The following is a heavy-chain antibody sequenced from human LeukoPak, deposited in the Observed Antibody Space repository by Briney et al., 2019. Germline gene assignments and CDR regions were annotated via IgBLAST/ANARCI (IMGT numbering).Heavy chain of an antibody. D-gene: IGHD3-3*01. CDR2: IKQDGSEK. CDR3: ARDRFLEWLWYHYYYYMDV. J-gene: IGHJ6*03. V-gene: IGHV3-7*01. CDR1: GFTVSSNY. Sequence: GGSLRLSCAASGFTVSSNYMSWVRQAPGKGLEWVANIKQDGSEKYYVDSVKGRFTISRDNAENSLYLQMNSLRAEDTAVYYCARDRFLEWLWYHYYYYMDVWGKGTTVTVSS.